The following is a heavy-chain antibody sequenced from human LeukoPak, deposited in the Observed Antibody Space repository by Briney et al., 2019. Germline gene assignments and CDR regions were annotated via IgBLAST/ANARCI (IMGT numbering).Heavy chain of an antibody. CDR1: GGSVSSGSYY. D-gene: IGHD3-10*01. CDR2: IYYSGST. Sequence: PSETLSLTCTVSGGSVSSGSYYWSWIRQPPGKGLEWIGYIYYSGSTNYNPSLKSRVTISVDTSKNQFSLKLSSVTAADTAVYYCARDRGRRVYYYYGMDVWGQGTTVTVSS. V-gene: IGHV4-61*01. CDR3: ARDRGRRVYYYYGMDV. J-gene: IGHJ6*02.